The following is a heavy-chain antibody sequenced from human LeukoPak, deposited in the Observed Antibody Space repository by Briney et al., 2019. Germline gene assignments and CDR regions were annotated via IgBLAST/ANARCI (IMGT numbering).Heavy chain of an antibody. CDR1: RFTFSTYT. D-gene: IGHD4-17*01. Sequence: KPGGSLRLSCAASRFTFSTYTMNWVRQAPGKGLEWVSSIRSSSSYIYYADSVKGRFTISRDNAKNSLYLQMNTLRAEDRAVYYCARDRTTVTTFDYWGQGTLVTVSS. CDR2: IRSSSSYI. V-gene: IGHV3-21*01. CDR3: ARDRTTVTTFDY. J-gene: IGHJ4*02.